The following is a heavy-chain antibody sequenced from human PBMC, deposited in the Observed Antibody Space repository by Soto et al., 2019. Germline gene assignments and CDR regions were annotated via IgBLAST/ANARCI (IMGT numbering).Heavy chain of an antibody. CDR1: GDSISSGAYY. CDR2: IYHSGAT. J-gene: IGHJ4*02. V-gene: IGHV4-30-4*01. CDR3: ARARYSSGRKQLRGFDY. Sequence: QVQLQESGPGLVQPSQTLSLTCTVSGDSISSGAYYWSWIRQPPGKGLEWIGYIYHSGATYYNPSLESRVTMSVDTSKNQFSLRLSSVTAADTAVYYCARARYSSGRKQLRGFDYWGQGTLVTVSS. D-gene: IGHD6-19*01.